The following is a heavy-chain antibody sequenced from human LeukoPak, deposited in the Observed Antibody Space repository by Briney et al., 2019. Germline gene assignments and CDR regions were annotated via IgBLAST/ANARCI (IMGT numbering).Heavy chain of an antibody. J-gene: IGHJ6*03. CDR3: ASGSYPDYYYYYYMDV. CDR1: GFTFSSYA. D-gene: IGHD1-26*01. CDR2: ISGGGGST. V-gene: IGHV3-23*01. Sequence: GGSLRLSCAASGFTFSSYAMSWVRQAPGKGLEWVSAISGGGGSTYYADSVKGRFTISRDNSKNTLYLQMNSLRAEDTAVYYCASGSYPDYYYYYYMDVWGKGTTVTVSS.